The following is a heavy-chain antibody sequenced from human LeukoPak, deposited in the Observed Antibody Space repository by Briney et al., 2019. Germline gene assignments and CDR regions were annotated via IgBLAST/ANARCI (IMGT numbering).Heavy chain of an antibody. J-gene: IGHJ4*02. Sequence: PGGSLRLSCAASGFTFSSYSMNWVRQAPGKGLEWVANIKQDGSEKYYVDSVKGRFTISRDNAKNSLYLQMNSLRAEDTAVYYCAREGAQKGYDFWSGYDYWGQGTLVTVSS. V-gene: IGHV3-7*01. CDR2: IKQDGSEK. CDR1: GFTFSSYS. CDR3: AREGAQKGYDFWSGYDY. D-gene: IGHD3-3*01.